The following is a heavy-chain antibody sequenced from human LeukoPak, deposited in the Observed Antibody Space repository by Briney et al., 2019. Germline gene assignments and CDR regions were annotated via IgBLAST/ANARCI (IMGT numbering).Heavy chain of an antibody. CDR2: IIPIFGTA. Sequence: SVRVSCKASGGTFSSYAISWVRQAPGQGLEWMGGIIPIFGTANYAQKFQGRVTITADESTSTAYMELSSLGSEDTAVYYCARGRYYYYGMDVWGQGTTVTVSS. V-gene: IGHV1-69*13. CDR1: GGTFSSYA. CDR3: ARGRYYYYGMDV. J-gene: IGHJ6*02.